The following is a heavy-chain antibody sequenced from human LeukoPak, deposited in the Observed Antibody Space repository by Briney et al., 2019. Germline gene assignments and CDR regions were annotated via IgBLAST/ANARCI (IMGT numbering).Heavy chain of an antibody. D-gene: IGHD1-1*01. CDR2: ISISTSSI. Sequence: GGSLRLSCAASGFTFSSYNMNWVRQAPGKGLEWVSYISISTSSIYYADSVKGRFTISRDNSKNTLYLQMNSLRAEDTAVYYCAKGNWNDPYYWGQGTLVTVSS. CDR3: AKGNWNDPYY. J-gene: IGHJ4*02. CDR1: GFTFSSYN. V-gene: IGHV3-48*01.